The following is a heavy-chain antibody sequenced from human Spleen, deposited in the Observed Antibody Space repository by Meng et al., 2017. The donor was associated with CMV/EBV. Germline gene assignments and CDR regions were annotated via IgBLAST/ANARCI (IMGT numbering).Heavy chain of an antibody. CDR3: ARTGGGPKHYDFWSGYFPYYFDY. CDR2: INHSGST. Sequence: SETLSLTCAVYGGSFSGYYWSWIRQPPGKGLEWIGEINHSGSTNYNPSLKSRVTISVDTSKNQFSLKLSSVTAADTAVYYCARTGGGPKHYDFWSGYFPYYFDYWGQGTLVTVSS. CDR1: GGSFSGYY. J-gene: IGHJ4*02. V-gene: IGHV4-34*01. D-gene: IGHD3-3*01.